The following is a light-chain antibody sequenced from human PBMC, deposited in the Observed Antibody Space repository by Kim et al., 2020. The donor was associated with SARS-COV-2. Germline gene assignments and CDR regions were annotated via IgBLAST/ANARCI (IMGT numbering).Light chain of an antibody. CDR3: QQRANWPLT. V-gene: IGKV3-11*01. J-gene: IGKJ4*01. Sequence: LSPGERPPLSGGASQTISTHLAWYQQNAGQAPRLLIYDSSNRATGIPGRFSGSGSATDFTLTISSLEPEDFAVYYCQQRANWPLTFGGGTKVEIK. CDR2: DSS. CDR1: QTISTH.